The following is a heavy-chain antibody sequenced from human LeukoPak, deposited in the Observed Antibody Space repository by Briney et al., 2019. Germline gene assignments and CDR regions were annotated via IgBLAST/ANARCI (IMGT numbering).Heavy chain of an antibody. Sequence: GGSLRLSCAASGFTFSTSTMHWVRQAPGKGLEWVAVISYDGSNKFYADSVKGRFAISRDNSKNTLYLQMNSLRGYDSAVYYCARPLSNGYFHDSGGYYPYAMDVWGQGTTVTVSS. J-gene: IGHJ6*02. CDR2: ISYDGSNK. D-gene: IGHD3-22*01. CDR1: GFTFSTST. V-gene: IGHV3-30*09. CDR3: ARPLSNGYFHDSGGYYPYAMDV.